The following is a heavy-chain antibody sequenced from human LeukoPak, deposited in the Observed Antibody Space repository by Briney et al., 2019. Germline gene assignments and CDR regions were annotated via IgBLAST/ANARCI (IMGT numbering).Heavy chain of an antibody. CDR3: ARGFGFGDSFYYFDY. V-gene: IGHV3-33*01. D-gene: IGHD3-16*01. Sequence: GGSLRLSCTASGFSFSSFGMHWVRQAPGKGLEWVAVVSYDGSNKYYADSVKGRFTIYRDNSDNTLHLQMNSLRAEDTAVYFCARGFGFGDSFYYFDYWGQGTLVTVSS. J-gene: IGHJ4*02. CDR1: GFSFSSFG. CDR2: VSYDGSNK.